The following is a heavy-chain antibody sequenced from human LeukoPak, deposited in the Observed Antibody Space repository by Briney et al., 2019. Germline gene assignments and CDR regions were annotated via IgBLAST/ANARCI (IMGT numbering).Heavy chain of an antibody. Sequence: ASVKVSCKASGGTFSSYAISWVRQAPGQGLEWMGGIIPIFGTANYAQKFQGRFTTTADESTSTAYMELSSLRSEDTAVYSCASREQHVDYWGQGTLVTVSS. CDR2: IIPIFGTA. CDR3: ASREQHVDY. V-gene: IGHV1-69*13. D-gene: IGHD6-13*01. CDR1: GGTFSSYA. J-gene: IGHJ4*02.